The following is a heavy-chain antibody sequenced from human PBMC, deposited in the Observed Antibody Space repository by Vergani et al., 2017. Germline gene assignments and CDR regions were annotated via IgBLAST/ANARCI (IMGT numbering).Heavy chain of an antibody. D-gene: IGHD2-15*01. CDR1: GGSISNNY. J-gene: IGHJ4*02. CDR2: ISYGGIT. Sequence: QVQLQEAGPGLAKPSETLSLTCTVSGGSISNNYWSWIRLPPGKGLEWIGYISYGGITIYNPSLMGRVTISLDTSKNQFSLNLSSVTAADTAVYYCARAGYCSGNSCYSGPFDYWGQGTLVTVSS. V-gene: IGHV4-59*01. CDR3: ARAGYCSGNSCYSGPFDY.